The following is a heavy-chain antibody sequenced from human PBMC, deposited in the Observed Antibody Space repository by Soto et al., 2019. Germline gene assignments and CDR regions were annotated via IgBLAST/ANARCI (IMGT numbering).Heavy chain of an antibody. CDR3: ARAAPGYCSGGSCYPGRDY. Sequence: PSETLSLTCTVSGGSITSSSYYWGWIRQPPGKGLEWIGNIYYSGSTYYNPSLKSRVTISVDTSKNQFSLKLSSVTAADTAVFSCARAAPGYCSGGSCYPGRDYWGQGTLVTVPS. V-gene: IGHV4-39*01. J-gene: IGHJ4*02. CDR1: GGSITSSSYY. D-gene: IGHD2-15*01. CDR2: IYYSGST.